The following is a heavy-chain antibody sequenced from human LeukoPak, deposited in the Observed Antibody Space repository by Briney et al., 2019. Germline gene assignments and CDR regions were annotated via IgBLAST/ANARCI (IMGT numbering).Heavy chain of an antibody. D-gene: IGHD1-26*01. CDR3: AHSVIVGSTLGYFDY. Sequence: SGPTLVNPPPPLTLTCTFSGFSLSTSGVGVGWIRQPPGKALEWLALIYSNDDKRYSPSLKTRLTITKDTSKNQVVLTMTNMDPVDTATYSCAHSVIVGSTLGYFDYGGQGTLVTVSS. CDR1: GFSLSTSGVG. J-gene: IGHJ4*02. V-gene: IGHV2-5*01. CDR2: IYSNDDK.